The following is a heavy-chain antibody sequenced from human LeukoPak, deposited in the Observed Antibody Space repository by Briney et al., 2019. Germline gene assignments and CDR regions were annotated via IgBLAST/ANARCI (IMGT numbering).Heavy chain of an antibody. CDR3: VKAIRPFNSGNYYSCHDY. D-gene: IGHD3-22*01. CDR1: GFTLSSYA. CDR2: ISDNA. V-gene: IGHV3-23*01. Sequence: GGSLRLSCAASGFTLSSYAMSWVRQTPGKGLEWVSTISDNAYYADSVKGRFTISRDNSKNTLHLQMNSLRAEDTALYYCVKAIRPFNSGNYYSCHDYWGQGSLVTVSS. J-gene: IGHJ4*02.